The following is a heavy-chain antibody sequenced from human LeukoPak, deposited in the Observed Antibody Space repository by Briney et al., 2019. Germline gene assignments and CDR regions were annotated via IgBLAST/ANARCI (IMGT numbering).Heavy chain of an antibody. CDR3: ARNQMAKNWFDP. CDR2: INPKTGGP. Sequence: ASVNVSCKASGYTFIDYYIHWVRQAPGQGLEWMGWINPKTGGPKYAQKFQGRLTMTRDTSINTVYMELTRLTSDDTAVYYCARNQMAKNWFDPWGRGTLITVSS. V-gene: IGHV1-2*02. D-gene: IGHD2-8*01. J-gene: IGHJ5*02. CDR1: GYTFIDYY.